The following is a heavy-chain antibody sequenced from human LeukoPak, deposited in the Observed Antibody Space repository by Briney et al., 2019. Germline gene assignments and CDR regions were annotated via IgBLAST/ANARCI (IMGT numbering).Heavy chain of an antibody. CDR1: GYTFTSYD. Sequence: GASVKVSCKASGYTFTSYDINWVRQATGQGLEWMGWMNPNSGNTGYAQKFQGRVTMTRDMSTSTVYMELSSLRSEDTAVYYCAREGATDAFDIWGQGTMVTVSS. CDR2: MNPNSGNT. D-gene: IGHD4/OR15-4a*01. V-gene: IGHV1-8*01. CDR3: AREGATDAFDI. J-gene: IGHJ3*02.